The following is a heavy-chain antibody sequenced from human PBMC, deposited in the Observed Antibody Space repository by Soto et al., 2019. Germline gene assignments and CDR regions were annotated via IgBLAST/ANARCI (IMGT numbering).Heavy chain of an antibody. CDR2: IGSDAKTQ. CDR3: ARLSSSPKTSWPHFDL. J-gene: IGHJ4*02. V-gene: IGHV3-33*08. CDR1: ESTFRSYS. Sequence: GGSLRLSCATSESTFRSYSMHWVRQAPGKGLEWVAVIGSDAKTQYYADSVKGRFSISRDTSKNTVSLQMKSLVSAADTAVYFCARLSSSPKTSWPHFDLWGQGAQVTVSS. D-gene: IGHD2-2*01.